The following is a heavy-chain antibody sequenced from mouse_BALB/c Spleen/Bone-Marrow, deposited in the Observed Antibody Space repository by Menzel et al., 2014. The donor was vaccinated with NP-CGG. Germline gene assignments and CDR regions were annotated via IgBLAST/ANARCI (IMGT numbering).Heavy chain of an antibody. J-gene: IGHJ1*01. CDR2: INPDSSTI. V-gene: IGHV4-1*02. Sequence: EVKLQESGGGLVRPGGSLKLSCAASGFDFSRYWMSWVRKAPGKGLEWIGEINPDSSTINYTPSLKDKFIISRDNAKNTLYLQMSKVRSEDTALYYCARLNYYGNLFVWGAGTTVTVSS. CDR3: ARLNYYGNLFV. D-gene: IGHD1-1*01. CDR1: GFDFSRYW.